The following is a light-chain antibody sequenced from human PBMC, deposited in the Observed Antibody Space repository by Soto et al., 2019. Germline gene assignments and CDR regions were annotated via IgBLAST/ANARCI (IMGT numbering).Light chain of an antibody. CDR1: QSVSSY. J-gene: IGKJ1*01. CDR3: QQRSNWPRT. CDR2: DSS. Sequence: EIVLTQSPATLSWSPGERATLSCRASQSVSSYLAWYQQKPGQAPRLLSYDSSYRSAGIPARFSGSVSGTAFTLTISSLEPEDFAVYYCQQRSNWPRTFGQVTKV. V-gene: IGKV3-11*01.